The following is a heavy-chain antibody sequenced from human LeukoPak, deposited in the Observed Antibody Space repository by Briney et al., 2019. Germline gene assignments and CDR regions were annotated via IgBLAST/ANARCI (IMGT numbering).Heavy chain of an antibody. V-gene: IGHV3-7*03. CDR1: GFTFSNYW. CDR2: IDHDGSDK. J-gene: IGHJ4*02. D-gene: IGHD4-17*01. Sequence: GGSLRLSCAASGFTFSNYWMSWVRQAPGKGLECVANIDHDGSDKYYVDSVKGRFTISRDNSKNTLYLQMNSLRAEDTAVYYCASTTVTGYFGYWGQGTLVTVSS. CDR3: ASTTVTGYFGY.